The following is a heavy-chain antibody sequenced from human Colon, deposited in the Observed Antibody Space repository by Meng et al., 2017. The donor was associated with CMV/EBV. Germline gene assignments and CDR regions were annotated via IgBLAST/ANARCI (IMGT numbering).Heavy chain of an antibody. Sequence: GESLKISCEASTFTLSTYTMSWVRQAPGKGLEWVSMIYSETTGSSTYYGDSVKGRFTISRDKSKNMLYLQMNDLRAEDTAVYYCAKIPTSSLPDYWGQETLVTVSS. V-gene: IGHV3-23*03. J-gene: IGHJ4*02. CDR2: IYSETTGSST. CDR1: TFTLSTYT. CDR3: AKIPTSSLPDY.